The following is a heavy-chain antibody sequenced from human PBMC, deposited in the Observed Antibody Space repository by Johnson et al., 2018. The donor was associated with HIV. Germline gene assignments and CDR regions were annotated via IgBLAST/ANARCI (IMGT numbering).Heavy chain of an antibody. Sequence: VQLVESGGGLVKPGGSLRLSCAASGFTVSSNYMSWVRQAPGKGLEWVSVIYSGGSTYYADSVKGRFTISRDNSKNTLYLQMNSLRAEDTAVYYCASSFRCGGDCAGAFDIWGQGTMVTVSS. V-gene: IGHV3-53*01. J-gene: IGHJ3*02. CDR1: GFTVSSNY. CDR3: ASSFRCGGDCAGAFDI. D-gene: IGHD2-21*02. CDR2: IYSGGST.